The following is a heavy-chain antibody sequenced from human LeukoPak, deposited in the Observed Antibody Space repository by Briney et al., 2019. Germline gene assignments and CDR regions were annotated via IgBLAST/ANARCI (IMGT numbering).Heavy chain of an antibody. CDR2: ISASGTST. CDR1: GFTFSSYG. J-gene: IGHJ4*02. CDR3: AKSSIFYDSSGYYVGEKYYFDY. V-gene: IGHV3-23*01. D-gene: IGHD3-22*01. Sequence: GGSLRLSCAASGFTFSSYGMSWVRQAPGKGLEWVSAISASGTSTYYADSVKGRFTISRDNSKDTLYLQVNSLRAEDTAVYYCAKSSIFYDSSGYYVGEKYYFDYWGQGTLVTVSS.